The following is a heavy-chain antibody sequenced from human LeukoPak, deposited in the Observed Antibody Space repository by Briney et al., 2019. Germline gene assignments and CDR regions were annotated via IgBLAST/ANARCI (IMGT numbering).Heavy chain of an antibody. D-gene: IGHD4-11*01. J-gene: IGHJ2*01. Sequence: SXTLSLTCTVSGGSISSYYWSWIRQPPGKGLEWIGYIYYSGSTNYNPSLKSRVTISVDTSKNQFSLKLGSVTAADTAVYYCARDGMTNPWYFDLWGRGTLVTVSS. CDR2: IYYSGST. CDR1: GGSISSYY. V-gene: IGHV4-59*01. CDR3: ARDGMTNPWYFDL.